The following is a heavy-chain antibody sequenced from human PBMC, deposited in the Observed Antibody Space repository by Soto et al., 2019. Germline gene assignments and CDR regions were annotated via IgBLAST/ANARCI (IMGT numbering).Heavy chain of an antibody. D-gene: IGHD3-9*01. CDR1: GFTFRSYA. CDR2: ISNDGSKK. Sequence: QAGGSLRLSCAASGFTFRSYAMHWVRQAPGKGLEWVAVISNDGSKKYYADSVKGRFTISRDNSKNTLYLRMNNLGAGDSAVYYCARAHKDYDILTGYSTHFDYWGQGTLVTSPQ. V-gene: IGHV3-30-3*01. J-gene: IGHJ4*02. CDR3: ARAHKDYDILTGYSTHFDY.